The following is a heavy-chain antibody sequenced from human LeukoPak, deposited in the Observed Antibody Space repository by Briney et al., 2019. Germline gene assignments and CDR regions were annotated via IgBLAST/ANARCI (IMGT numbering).Heavy chain of an antibody. CDR2: IYTSGST. CDR1: GVSISSGSYY. Sequence: SQTLSLTCTVSGVSISSGSYYWSWIRQPAGKGLEWIGRIYTSGSTNYNPSLKSRVTISVDTSKNQFSLKLSSVTAADTAVYYCARGHPTARDAFDIWGQGTMVTVSS. J-gene: IGHJ3*02. V-gene: IGHV4-61*02. D-gene: IGHD5-18*01. CDR3: ARGHPTARDAFDI.